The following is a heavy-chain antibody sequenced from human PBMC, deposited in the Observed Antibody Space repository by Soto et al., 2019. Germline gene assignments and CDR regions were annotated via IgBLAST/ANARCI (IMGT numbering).Heavy chain of an antibody. CDR2: KDLETGET. V-gene: IGHV1-24*01. CDR3: AIEVCCRHQFDL. D-gene: IGHD3-9*01. CDR1: GYSIAALY. J-gene: IGHJ1*01. Sequence: ASVKVSCKVSGYSIAALYTYWVRQAPGEGLEWMGGKDLETGETVYAEKFRDRVTMTEDSPADTPYMQLRSLRSEDTAVYYCAIEVCCRHQFDLWGQGTMVTVSS.